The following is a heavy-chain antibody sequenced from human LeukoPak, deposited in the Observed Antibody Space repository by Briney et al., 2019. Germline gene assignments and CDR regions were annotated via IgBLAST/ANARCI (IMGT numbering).Heavy chain of an antibody. J-gene: IGHJ4*02. D-gene: IGHD2-2*01. V-gene: IGHV3-21*01. CDR1: GFTFSSYS. CDR2: INSSSTYI. CDR3: ARDYCRSAKCYNVDY. Sequence: PGESLRLSCAASGFTFSSYSMNWVRQAPGKGPEWVSSINSSSTYIYYADSVKGRFTISRDNAKNSLYLQMNSLRAEDTAVYYCARDYCRSAKCYNVDYWGQGSLVTVSS.